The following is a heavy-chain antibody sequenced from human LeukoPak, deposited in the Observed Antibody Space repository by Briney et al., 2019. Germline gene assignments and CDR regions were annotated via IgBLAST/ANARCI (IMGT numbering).Heavy chain of an antibody. CDR3: ARDSSGWNIYYYYYMDV. D-gene: IGHD6-19*01. CDR2: IKQDGSEK. Sequence: GGSLRLSCAASGFTFSSYWMSWVRQAPGKGLEWVANIKQDGSEKYYVDSVKGRFTISRDNAKNSLYLQMNSLRAEDTAVYYCARDSSGWNIYYYYYMDVWGKGTTVTVSS. CDR1: GFTFSSYW. J-gene: IGHJ6*03. V-gene: IGHV3-7*01.